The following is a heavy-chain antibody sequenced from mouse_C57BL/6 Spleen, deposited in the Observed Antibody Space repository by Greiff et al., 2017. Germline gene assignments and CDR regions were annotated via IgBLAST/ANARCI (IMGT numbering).Heavy chain of an antibody. CDR1: GFNIKNTY. Sequence: EVQRVESVAELVRPGASVKLSCTASGFNIKNTYMHWVKQRPEQGLEWIGRIDPANGNTKYAPKFQGKATITADTSSNTAYLQLSSLTSEDTAIYYCARSNWDVGAWFAYWGQGTLGTVSA. V-gene: IGHV14-3*01. J-gene: IGHJ3*01. CDR2: IDPANGNT. CDR3: ARSNWDVGAWFAY. D-gene: IGHD4-1*01.